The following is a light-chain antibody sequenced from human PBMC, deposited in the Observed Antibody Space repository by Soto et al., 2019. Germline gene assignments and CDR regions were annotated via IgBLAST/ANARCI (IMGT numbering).Light chain of an antibody. CDR1: SSDVGSYNL. CDR2: ECS. Sequence: QSALTQPASVSGSPGQSITISCTGTSSDVGSYNLVSWYQQHPGKAPKLMIYECSKRPSGVSNRFSGSKSGNTASLTISGVQAEDEAEYYCCSYAGSSVAFGGGTKLTVL. J-gene: IGLJ2*01. V-gene: IGLV2-23*01. CDR3: CSYAGSSVA.